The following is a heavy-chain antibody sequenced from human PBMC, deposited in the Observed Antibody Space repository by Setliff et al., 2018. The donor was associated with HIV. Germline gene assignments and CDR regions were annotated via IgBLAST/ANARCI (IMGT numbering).Heavy chain of an antibody. CDR2: IYHSGSI. D-gene: IGHD2-2*01. Sequence: SETLSLTCAVSGASISSGHYWSWVRQPPGKGLEWIGEIYHSGSINHNPSLRSRVIMSVDKSKNQFSLRLTSVTAADTAVYYCARGDTTWPTQLLDVWGKGTTVTVSS. CDR1: GASISSGHY. J-gene: IGHJ6*04. V-gene: IGHV4-4*02. CDR3: ARGDTTWPTQLLDV.